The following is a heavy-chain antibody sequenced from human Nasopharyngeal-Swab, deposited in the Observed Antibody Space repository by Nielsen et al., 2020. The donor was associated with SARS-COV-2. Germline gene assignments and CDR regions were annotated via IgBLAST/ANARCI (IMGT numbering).Heavy chain of an antibody. V-gene: IGHV3-48*03. Sequence: GESLKISCAASGSTFSSYEMNWVRQAPGKGLEWVSYISSSGSTIYYADSVKGRFTISRDNAKNSLYLQMNSLRAEDTAVYYCARLSIAARPYYYYGMDVWGQGTTVTVSS. CDR3: ARLSIAARPYYYYGMDV. CDR1: GSTFSSYE. D-gene: IGHD6-6*01. J-gene: IGHJ6*02. CDR2: ISSSGSTI.